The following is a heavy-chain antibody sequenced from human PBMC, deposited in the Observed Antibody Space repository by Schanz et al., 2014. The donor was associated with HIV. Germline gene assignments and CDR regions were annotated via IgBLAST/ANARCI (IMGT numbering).Heavy chain of an antibody. J-gene: IGHJ4*02. Sequence: EVQLVESGGGLVQPGRSLRLSCAASGFTFDDYAMHWVRQAPGKGLELVSSISESGGRTYYADSVNGRFTISRDNSKNTLYLQMTTLRTEDTAVYYCAKPEYDSRGNSQSHFDSWGQGTLVTVSS. CDR3: AKPEYDSRGNSQSHFDS. CDR2: ISESGGRT. CDR1: GFTFDDYA. D-gene: IGHD3-22*01. V-gene: IGHV3-23*04.